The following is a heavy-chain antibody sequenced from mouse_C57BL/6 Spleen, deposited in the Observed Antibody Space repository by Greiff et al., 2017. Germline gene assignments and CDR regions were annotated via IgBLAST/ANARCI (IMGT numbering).Heavy chain of an antibody. J-gene: IGHJ4*01. Sequence: LVESGAELVKPGASVKMSCKASGYTFTTYPIEWMKQNHGKSLEWIGNFHPYNDDTKYNEKFKGKATLTVEKSSSTVYLELSRLTSDDSAVYYCARRRYGSSYGYAMDYWGQGTSVTVSS. D-gene: IGHD1-1*01. CDR1: GYTFTTYP. CDR2: FHPYNDDT. V-gene: IGHV1-47*01. CDR3: ARRRYGSSYGYAMDY.